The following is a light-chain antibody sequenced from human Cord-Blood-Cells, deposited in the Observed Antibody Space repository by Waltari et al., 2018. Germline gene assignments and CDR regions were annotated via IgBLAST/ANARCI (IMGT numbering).Light chain of an antibody. CDR1: QDISNY. Sequence: DIQMTQYPSSLSASVGDRVTITCQASQDISNYLNWYQQKPGKAPKLLIYDASNLETGVPSRFSGSGSGTDFTFTISSLQPEDIATYDCQQYDNLPFTFGPGTKVDIK. J-gene: IGKJ3*01. CDR3: QQYDNLPFT. V-gene: IGKV1-33*01. CDR2: DAS.